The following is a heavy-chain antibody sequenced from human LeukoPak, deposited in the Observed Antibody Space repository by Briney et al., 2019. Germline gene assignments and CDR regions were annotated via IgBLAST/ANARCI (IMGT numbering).Heavy chain of an antibody. CDR1: GGSMSRYY. Sequence: SETLSLTCTVSGGSMSRYYWSWIRQSPDKGLEWLGNIYYGGSAHYNPNPSLRSRVTISVDESKNQFSLNLSSVTAADTAVYYCARGGSSGWYGRGFFDYWGQGALVTVSS. V-gene: IGHV4-59*01. CDR2: IYYGGSA. CDR3: ARGGSSGWYGRGFFDY. J-gene: IGHJ4*02. D-gene: IGHD6-19*01.